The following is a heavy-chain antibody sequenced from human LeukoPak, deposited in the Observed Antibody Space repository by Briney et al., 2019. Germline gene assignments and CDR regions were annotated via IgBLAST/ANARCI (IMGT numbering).Heavy chain of an antibody. D-gene: IGHD6-19*01. J-gene: IGHJ2*01. CDR1: GFTFSDYY. CDR3: ARMRNSISIAVAGYWYFDL. Sequence: GGSLRLSCAASGFTFSDYYMSWIRQAPGKGLEWVSYISSSGSTIYYADSVKGRFTISRDNAKNSLYLQMNSLRAEDTAVYYCARMRNSISIAVAGYWYFDLWGRGTLVTVSS. CDR2: ISSSGSTI. V-gene: IGHV3-11*01.